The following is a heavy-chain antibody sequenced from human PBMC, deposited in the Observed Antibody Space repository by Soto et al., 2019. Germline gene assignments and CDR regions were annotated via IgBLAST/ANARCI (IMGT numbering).Heavy chain of an antibody. D-gene: IGHD2-15*01. CDR1: GGSITTYY. CDR3: AAGLGSFY. CDR2: MYYSGST. Sequence: ETLSLTCTVSGGSITTYYWSWIRQPPGKGLEWIGYMYYSGSTNYNPSVKGRFTIPRHNSKNTLYLQMNSLRAEDTAVYYCAAGLGSFYWGQGTLVTVSS. V-gene: IGHV4-59*01. J-gene: IGHJ4*02.